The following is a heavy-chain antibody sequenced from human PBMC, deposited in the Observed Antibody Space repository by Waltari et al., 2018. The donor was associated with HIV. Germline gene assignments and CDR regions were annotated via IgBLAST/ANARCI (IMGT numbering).Heavy chain of an antibody. CDR2: ISSGSGYI. CDR1: GFTFSSYI. D-gene: IGHD6-19*01. J-gene: IGHJ4*02. Sequence: EVQLVESGGGLVKPGGSLRLSCAASGFTFSSYIMHWVRQAPGKGLEYISSISSGSGYIYYADSVKGRFTISRDNAKNSLYLQMNSLRAADTAVYYCARDLSAASVAGSSGYWGQGTLVTVSS. V-gene: IGHV3-21*01. CDR3: ARDLSAASVAGSSGY.